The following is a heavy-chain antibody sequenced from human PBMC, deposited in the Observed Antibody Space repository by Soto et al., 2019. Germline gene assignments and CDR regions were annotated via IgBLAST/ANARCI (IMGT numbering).Heavy chain of an antibody. CDR2: INHSGST. CDR3: ARGQGNPYYYYYGMDV. CDR1: GGSFSGYY. D-gene: IGHD4-4*01. J-gene: IGHJ6*02. V-gene: IGHV4-34*01. Sequence: PSETLSLTCAVYGGSFSGYYWSWIRQPPGKGLEWIGEINHSGSTNYNPSLKSRVTISVDTSKNQLSLKLSSVTAADTAVYYCARGQGNPYYYYYGMDVWGQGTTVTVSS.